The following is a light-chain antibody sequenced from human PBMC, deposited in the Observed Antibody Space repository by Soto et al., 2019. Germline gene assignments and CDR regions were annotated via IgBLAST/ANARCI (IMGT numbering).Light chain of an antibody. CDR2: DAS. CDR3: QQYGSSPPIT. V-gene: IGKV3-11*01. CDR1: QSVSSY. J-gene: IGKJ5*01. Sequence: EIVLTQSPATLSLPPGERATLSCRASQSVSSYLAWYQQKPGQAPRLLIYDASNRATGIPARFSGSGSGTDFTLTISSLEPEDFAVYYCQQYGSSPPITFGQGTRLEIK.